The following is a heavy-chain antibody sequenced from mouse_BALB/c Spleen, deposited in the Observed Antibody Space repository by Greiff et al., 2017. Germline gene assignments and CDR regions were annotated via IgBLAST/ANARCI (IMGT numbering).Heavy chain of an antibody. CDR2: ISYSGST. CDR1: GYSITSDYA. D-gene: IGHD2-10*01. V-gene: IGHV3-2*02. J-gene: IGHJ4*01. Sequence: EVKLVESGPGLVKPSQSLSLTCTVTGYSITSDYAWNWIRQFPGNKLEWMGYISYSGSTSYNPSLKSRISITRDTSKNQFFLQLNSVTTEDTATYYCARSSLLEGYAMDYWGQGTSVTVSS. CDR3: ARSSLLEGYAMDY.